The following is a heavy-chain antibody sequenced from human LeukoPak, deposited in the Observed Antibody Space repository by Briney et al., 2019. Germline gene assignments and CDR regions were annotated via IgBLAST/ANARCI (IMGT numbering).Heavy chain of an antibody. CDR3: ARGAGYSGYDSALDYYYYMDV. CDR1: GYTFTGYY. CDR2: INPNSGGT. V-gene: IGHV1-2*02. D-gene: IGHD5-12*01. Sequence: ASVKVSCKASGYTFTGYYMHWVRQAPGQGLEWMGWINPNSGGTNYAQKFQGRVTMTRDTSISTAYMELSRLRSEDTAVYYCARGAGYSGYDSALDYYYYMDVWGKGTTVTISS. J-gene: IGHJ6*03.